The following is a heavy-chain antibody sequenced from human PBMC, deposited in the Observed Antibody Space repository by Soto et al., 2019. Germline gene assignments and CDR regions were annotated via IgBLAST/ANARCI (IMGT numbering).Heavy chain of an antibody. CDR1: GFDFSDYY. CDR3: VRERGYSGYTY. CDR2: ITSSSSNFT. Sequence: QVHLVESGGGLVKPGGSLRLSCAASGFDFSDYYMSWIRQAPGKGPEWVAYITSSSSNFTNYADSVKGRFTISRDNAKNSVYLQMNSLTAEDTALYYCVRERGYSGYTYWGQGTLVTVSA. V-gene: IGHV3-11*06. J-gene: IGHJ4*02. D-gene: IGHD5-12*01.